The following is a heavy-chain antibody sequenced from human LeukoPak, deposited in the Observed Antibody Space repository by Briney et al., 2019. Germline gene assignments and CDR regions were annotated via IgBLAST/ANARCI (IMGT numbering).Heavy chain of an antibody. D-gene: IGHD5-18*01. Sequence: SVKVSCKASGGTFSSYAISWVRQAPGQGLEWMGGIIPIFGTANYAQKFQGRVTITTDESTSTAYMELSSLRSEDTAVYYCARGIHGYYYYMDVWAKGPRSPSP. CDR1: GGTFSSYA. CDR2: IIPIFGTA. CDR3: ARGIHGYYYYMDV. J-gene: IGHJ6*03. V-gene: IGHV1-69*05.